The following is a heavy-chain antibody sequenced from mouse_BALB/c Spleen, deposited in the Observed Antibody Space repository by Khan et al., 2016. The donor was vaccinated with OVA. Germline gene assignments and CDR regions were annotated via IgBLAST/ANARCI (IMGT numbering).Heavy chain of an antibody. CDR2: INPRSSYT. Sequence: QVQLKQSGAELARPGASVKMSCKASGYTFTNNTMHWVKQRPGQGLEWIGYINPRSSYTNYNQKFKDKATLTADKSSSTAYMQLSSLTSEDSAVYYCARRTTEYTMDYWGQGTSVTVSS. J-gene: IGHJ4*01. V-gene: IGHV1-4*01. D-gene: IGHD2-14*01. CDR1: GYTFTNNT. CDR3: ARRTTEYTMDY.